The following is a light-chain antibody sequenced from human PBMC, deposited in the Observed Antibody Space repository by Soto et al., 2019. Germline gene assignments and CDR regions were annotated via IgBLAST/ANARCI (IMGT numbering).Light chain of an antibody. CDR1: QSVSSSY. CDR2: GAS. J-gene: IGKJ1*01. Sequence: EIVLSQSAGTLSLSPGERATLFCRASQSVSSSYLAWYQQKPGQAPRLLIYGASSRATGIPDRFSGSGSGTDFTLTISRLEPEDFAVYYCQQYGSSPWTFGQGTKVDIK. CDR3: QQYGSSPWT. V-gene: IGKV3-20*01.